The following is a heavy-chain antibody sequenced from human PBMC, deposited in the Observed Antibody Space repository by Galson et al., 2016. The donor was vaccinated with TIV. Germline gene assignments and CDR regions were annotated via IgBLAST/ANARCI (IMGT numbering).Heavy chain of an antibody. Sequence: QSGAEVKKPGESLKISCKGSGYSFTNSYIAWVRQMPGKGLEWMAIIYPGDSDTRYSPSFQGQVTISADKSISTAYLQWSSLKASDTAVYFCARVVTSTSPFDYWGQGTLVTVSS. CDR1: GYSFTNSY. D-gene: IGHD3-22*01. V-gene: IGHV5-51*03. CDR2: IYPGDSDT. J-gene: IGHJ4*02. CDR3: ARVVTSTSPFDY.